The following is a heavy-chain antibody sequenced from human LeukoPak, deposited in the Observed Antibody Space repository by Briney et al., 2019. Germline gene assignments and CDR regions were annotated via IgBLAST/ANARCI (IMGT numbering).Heavy chain of an antibody. Sequence: GGSLRLSCAASGFTFSSYSMNWVRQAPGKGLEWVSSISSSSSYIYYADSVKGRFTISRDNAKNSLYLQMNSLRAEGTAVYYCARGSSGWSPAHAFDIWGQGTMVTVSS. D-gene: IGHD6-19*01. V-gene: IGHV3-21*01. CDR2: ISSSSSYI. J-gene: IGHJ3*02. CDR3: ARGSSGWSPAHAFDI. CDR1: GFTFSSYS.